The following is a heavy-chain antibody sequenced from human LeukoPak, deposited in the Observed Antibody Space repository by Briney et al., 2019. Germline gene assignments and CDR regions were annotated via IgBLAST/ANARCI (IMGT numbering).Heavy chain of an antibody. CDR2: ISSGSTYI. J-gene: IGHJ3*02. CDR1: GFTFSSYS. V-gene: IGHV3-21*01. Sequence: GGSLRLSCAASGFTFSSYSMNWVRQAPGKGLEWVSSISSGSTYIYYRDSLKGRFTISRDNAKNSLYLQMNSLRAEDTAVYYCARRVASANDAFDIRGQGTMVTVSS. D-gene: IGHD6-13*01. CDR3: ARRVASANDAFDI.